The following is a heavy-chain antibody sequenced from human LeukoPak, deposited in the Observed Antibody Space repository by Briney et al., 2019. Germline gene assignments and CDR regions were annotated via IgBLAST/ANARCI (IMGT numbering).Heavy chain of an antibody. D-gene: IGHD1-26*01. Sequence: PSGTLSLTCGVSGGSITSTNWWSWVGQPPGQGLEWIGVISLTARTNYNPSLIGLVFMSLDQSRNHPSLTLTFVPSPDTACMYCTRESGPYCPFGYWGQGTMVVVPS. J-gene: IGHJ4*02. V-gene: IGHV4-4*02. CDR1: GGSITSTNW. CDR3: TRESGPYCPFGY. CDR2: ISLTART.